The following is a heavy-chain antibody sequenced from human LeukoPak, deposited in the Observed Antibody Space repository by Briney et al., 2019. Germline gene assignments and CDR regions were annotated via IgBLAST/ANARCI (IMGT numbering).Heavy chain of an antibody. D-gene: IGHD2-2*02. J-gene: IGHJ4*02. CDR3: ARDRCSSTSCYTGFDY. V-gene: IGHV3-21*01. CDR1: GFTFSSYS. CDR2: ISSSSSYI. Sequence: GGSLRLSCAASGFTFSSYSMNWVRQAPGKGLEWVSSISSSSSYIYYADSVKGRFTISRDNAKNSLYLQMNSLRAEDTAVYYCARDRCSSTSCYTGFDYWGQGTLVTVSS.